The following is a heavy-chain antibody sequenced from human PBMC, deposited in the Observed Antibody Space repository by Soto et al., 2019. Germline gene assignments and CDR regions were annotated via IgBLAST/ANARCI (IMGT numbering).Heavy chain of an antibody. D-gene: IGHD1-1*01. V-gene: IGHV4-4*07. CDR3: VRDGTKTLRDWFDP. Sequence: NPSGTLSLTCTVSGASISGFYWSWIRKSAGKGLGWIGRIYATGTTDYNPSLKSRVMMSVDTSKKQFSLKLRSVTAADTAVYYCVRDGTKTLRDWFDPWGQGISVTVSS. CDR2: IYATGTT. J-gene: IGHJ5*02. CDR1: GASISGFY.